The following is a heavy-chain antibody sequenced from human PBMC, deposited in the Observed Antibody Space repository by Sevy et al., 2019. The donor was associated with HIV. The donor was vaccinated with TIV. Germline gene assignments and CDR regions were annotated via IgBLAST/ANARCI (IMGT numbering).Heavy chain of an antibody. CDR2: ISSSTRTV. Sequence: GGSLRLSCAASGFTFSDYYMTWIRQAPGKGLEWVSSISSSTRTVYYADSLKGRLTISRDNAKGSLYLQMNSLTAEDTAVYYCARDPLVRPYGGYETPDSFDLWGRGTLVTVSS. J-gene: IGHJ3*01. CDR3: ARDPLVRPYGGYETPDSFDL. D-gene: IGHD3-10*01. V-gene: IGHV3-11*01. CDR1: GFTFSDYY.